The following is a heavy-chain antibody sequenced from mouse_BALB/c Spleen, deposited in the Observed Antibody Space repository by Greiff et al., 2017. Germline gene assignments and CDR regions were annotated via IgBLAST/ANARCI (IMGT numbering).Heavy chain of an antibody. CDR1: GFTFNTYA. CDR2: IRSKSNNYAT. Sequence: EVMLVESGGGLVQPKGSLKLSCAASGFTFNTYAMNWVRQAPGKGLEWVARIRSKSNNYATYYADSVKDRFTISRDDSQSMLYLQMNNLKTEDTAMYYCVRHDDWFAYWGQGTLVTVSA. CDR3: VRHDDWFAY. J-gene: IGHJ3*01. V-gene: IGHV10-1*02.